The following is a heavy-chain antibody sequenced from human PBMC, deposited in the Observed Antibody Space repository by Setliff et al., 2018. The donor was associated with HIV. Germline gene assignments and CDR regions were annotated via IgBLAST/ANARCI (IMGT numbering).Heavy chain of an antibody. CDR1: GGCIDRSNYY. CDR2: IHYSGST. CDR3: ARPQLGRGGGSHFDI. V-gene: IGHV4-39*01. Sequence: KASETLSLTCSVSGGCIDRSNYYWGWIRQSPGKGLEWIGNIHYSGSTYYNPSLKSRVTISVDTCRNQFYLDLRSVTAADTAVYYCARPQLGRGGGSHFDIWGQGNLVTVSS. D-gene: IGHD1-1*01. J-gene: IGHJ4*02.